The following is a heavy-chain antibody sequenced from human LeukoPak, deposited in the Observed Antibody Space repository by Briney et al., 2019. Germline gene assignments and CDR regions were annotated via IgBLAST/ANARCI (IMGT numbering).Heavy chain of an antibody. Sequence: SETLSLTCTVSGGSISTYYWSWIRQLPGKGLEWIGYIYYSGSTAYNPSLKSRVTISVDTSKSQFSLKLSSVTAADTAVYYCARDGPLFHCSSTSCYGYHYMDVWGKGTTVTVSS. V-gene: IGHV4-59*01. D-gene: IGHD2-2*01. CDR1: GGSISTYY. J-gene: IGHJ6*03. CDR3: ARDGPLFHCSSTSCYGYHYMDV. CDR2: IYYSGST.